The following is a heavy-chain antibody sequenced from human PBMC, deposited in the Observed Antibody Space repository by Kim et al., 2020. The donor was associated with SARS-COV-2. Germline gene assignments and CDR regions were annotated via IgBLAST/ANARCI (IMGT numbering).Heavy chain of an antibody. CDR1: GFTFSSYA. CDR2: ISGSGGST. Sequence: GGSLRLSCAASGFTFSSYAMSWVRQAPGKGLEWVSAISGSGGSTYYADSVKGRFTISRDNSKNTLYLQMNSLRAEDTAVYYCAKVTYPNCSGGSCYSGVAYWGQGTLVTVSS. D-gene: IGHD2-15*01. J-gene: IGHJ4*02. V-gene: IGHV3-23*01. CDR3: AKVTYPNCSGGSCYSGVAY.